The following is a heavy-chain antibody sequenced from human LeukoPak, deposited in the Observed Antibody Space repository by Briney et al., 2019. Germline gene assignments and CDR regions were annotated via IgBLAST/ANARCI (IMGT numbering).Heavy chain of an antibody. CDR3: ARGWVKQQLARYFDL. Sequence: PSETLSLTCTVSGGSISSYYWSWIRQPPGKGLEWIGYIYYSGSTNYNPSLKSRVTISVDTSKNQFSLKLSSVTAADTAVYYCARGWVKQQLARYFDLWGRGTLVTVSS. V-gene: IGHV4-59*01. D-gene: IGHD6-13*01. CDR1: GGSISSYY. CDR2: IYYSGST. J-gene: IGHJ2*01.